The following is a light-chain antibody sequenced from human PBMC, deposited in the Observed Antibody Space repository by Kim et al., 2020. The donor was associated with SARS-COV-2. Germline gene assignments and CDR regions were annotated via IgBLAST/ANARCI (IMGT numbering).Light chain of an antibody. CDR3: VLYMGRGIWV. CDR1: SGSVSTSYY. V-gene: IGLV8-61*01. Sequence: QTVVTQEPSFSVSPGGTVTLTCGLNSGSVSTSYYPSWYQQTPGQAPRTLIYSTNTRSSGVPDRFSGSILGNKAALTITGAQADDESDYYCVLYMGRGIWVFGGGTQLTVL. CDR2: STN. J-gene: IGLJ3*02.